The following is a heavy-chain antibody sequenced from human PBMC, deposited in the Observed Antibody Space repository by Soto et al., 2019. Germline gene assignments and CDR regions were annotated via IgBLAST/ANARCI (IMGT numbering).Heavy chain of an antibody. CDR1: GGSISSYY. D-gene: IGHD6-19*01. J-gene: IGHJ3*02. V-gene: IGHV4-59*01. Sequence: SETLSLTCTVSGGSISSYYWSWIRQPPGKGLEWIGYIYYSGSTNYNPSLKSRVTISVDTSKNQFSLKLSSVTAADTAVYYCARDASGYSSGWRAFDIWGQGTMVTVSS. CDR3: ARDASGYSSGWRAFDI. CDR2: IYYSGST.